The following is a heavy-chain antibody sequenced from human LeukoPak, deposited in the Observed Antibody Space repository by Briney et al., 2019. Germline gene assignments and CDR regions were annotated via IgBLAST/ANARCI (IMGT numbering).Heavy chain of an antibody. CDR3: ARAPFYSSSWYPTAFDY. D-gene: IGHD6-13*01. V-gene: IGHV3-11*01. CDR1: GFTFSDYY. CDR2: ISSSGSTI. Sequence: GGSLRLSCAASGFTFSDYYMSWIRQAPGKGLEWVSYISSSGSTIYYADSVKGRFTISRDNAKNSLYLQMNSLRAEDTAVYYCARAPFYSSSWYPTAFDYWGQGTLVTVSS. J-gene: IGHJ4*02.